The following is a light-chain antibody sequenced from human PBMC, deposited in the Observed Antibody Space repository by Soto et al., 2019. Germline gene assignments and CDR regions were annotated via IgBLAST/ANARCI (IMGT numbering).Light chain of an antibody. V-gene: IGKV3-15*01. CDR1: QSVSSN. CDR3: QQYNNWPPYT. J-gene: IGKJ2*01. CDR2: GAS. Sequence: IGMTQSPATLSVSPGERATLSCRASQSVSSNLAWYQQKPGHAPRLLIYGASTRATGIPARFSGSGSGTEFTLTISSLQSEDFALYYCQQYNNWPPYTFGQGTKLEIK.